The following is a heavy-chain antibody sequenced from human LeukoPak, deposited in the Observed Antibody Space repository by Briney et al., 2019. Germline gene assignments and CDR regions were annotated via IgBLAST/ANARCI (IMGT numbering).Heavy chain of an antibody. V-gene: IGHV3-30*02. CDR2: IRYDGSNK. CDR3: ARSMVRETYYMDV. J-gene: IGHJ6*03. Sequence: PGGSLRLSCAASGFTFSSYGMHWVRQAPGKGLEWVAFIRYDGSNKYYADSVKGRFTISRDNSKNTLYLRMNSLRAEDTAVYYCARSMVRETYYMDVWGKGTTVTVSS. CDR1: GFTFSSYG. D-gene: IGHD3-10*01.